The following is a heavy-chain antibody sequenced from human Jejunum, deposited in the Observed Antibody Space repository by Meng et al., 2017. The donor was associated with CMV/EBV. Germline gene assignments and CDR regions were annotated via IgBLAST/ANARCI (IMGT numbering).Heavy chain of an antibody. CDR3: ARDRALFSGLYGSGSYQPFDI. V-gene: IGHV1-69*10. Sequence: INWMRQAPGQGLEWVGGIIPINGVVNYVPKLQGRVTITADRSTNIAYMELSSLRSEDTAVYYCARDRALFSGLYGSGSYQPFDIWGHGTLVTVSS. J-gene: IGHJ3*02. D-gene: IGHD3-10*01. CDR2: IIPINGVV.